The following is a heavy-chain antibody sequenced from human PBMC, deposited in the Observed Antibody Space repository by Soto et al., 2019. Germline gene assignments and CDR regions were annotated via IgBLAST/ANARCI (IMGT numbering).Heavy chain of an antibody. CDR3: ARARYYDWCFDL. Sequence: SETLSLTCTVSGGSITSYYWSWIRQPPGKGLEFIGYIYYSGSTNYNPSLKSRVTISVDTSKAQFYLTLTSVTAADTAVYFCARARYYDWCFDLWGLGALVTVSS. V-gene: IGHV4-59*12. CDR2: IYYSGST. D-gene: IGHD3-9*01. CDR1: GGSITSYY. J-gene: IGHJ4*02.